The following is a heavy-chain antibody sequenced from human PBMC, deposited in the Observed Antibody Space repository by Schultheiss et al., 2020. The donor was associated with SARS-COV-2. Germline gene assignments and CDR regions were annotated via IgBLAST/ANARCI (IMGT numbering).Heavy chain of an antibody. V-gene: IGHV4-30-2*01. D-gene: IGHD3-22*01. CDR1: GGSISSGGYS. J-gene: IGHJ4*02. Sequence: SQTLSLTCAVSGGSISSGGYSWSWIRQPPGKGLEWIGYIYHSGSTYYNPSLKSRVTISVDRSKNQFSLQLNSVTPEDTAVYYCARTLYYDSSGYSYYFDYWGQGTLVTVSS. CDR3: ARTLYYDSSGYSYYFDY. CDR2: IYHSGST.